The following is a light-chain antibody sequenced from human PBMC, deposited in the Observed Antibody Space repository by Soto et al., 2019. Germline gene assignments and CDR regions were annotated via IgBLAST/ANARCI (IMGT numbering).Light chain of an antibody. CDR2: EDD. J-gene: IGLJ1*01. CDR1: SSDVGTYNL. CDR3: CSYAGSSTYV. Sequence: QSALTQPASVSGSPGQSITISCTGTSSDVGTYNLVSWYQQRPGKAPTLMIFEDDQRPSGVSFRFSGSKSGNTASLTISGLQAEDEAYYYCCSYAGSSTYVFGTGTQLTVL. V-gene: IGLV2-23*01.